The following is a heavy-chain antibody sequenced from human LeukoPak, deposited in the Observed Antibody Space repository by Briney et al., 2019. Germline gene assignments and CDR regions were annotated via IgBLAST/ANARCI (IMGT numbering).Heavy chain of an antibody. D-gene: IGHD2-15*01. J-gene: IGHJ4*02. Sequence: PGGSLRLSCAASGFTFKSYSMNWVRQAPGKGLEWLSSISRSSTYIYYVDSVEGRFTSSRDNAKSSLFLQMNSLRAEDTAVYYCARESMAVGASYFDYWGQGTLVTVSS. CDR3: ARESMAVGASYFDY. CDR2: ISRSSTYI. CDR1: GFTFKSYS. V-gene: IGHV3-21*01.